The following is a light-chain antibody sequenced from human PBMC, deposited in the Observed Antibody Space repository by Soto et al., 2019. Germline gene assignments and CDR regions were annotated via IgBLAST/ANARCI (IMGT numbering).Light chain of an antibody. CDR3: QQYNSWPET. J-gene: IGKJ1*01. V-gene: IGKV3-15*01. Sequence: IVLTQSPGTLSLSPGERATLFCRASQSVRGSLAWYQQKPGQAPRLFIYDASTRATGIPARFSGSGAGTEFTLTISSLQSEDFAVYYCQQYNSWPETFGQGTKV. CDR1: QSVRGS. CDR2: DAS.